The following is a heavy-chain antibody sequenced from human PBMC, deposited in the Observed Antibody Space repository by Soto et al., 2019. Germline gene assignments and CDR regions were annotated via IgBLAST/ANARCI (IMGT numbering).Heavy chain of an antibody. J-gene: IGHJ4*02. CDR3: ARTIAAAAYFDY. CDR1: GFTFSSYA. D-gene: IGHD6-13*01. CDR2: ISYDGSNK. V-gene: IGHV3-30-3*01. Sequence: QVQLVESGGSVVQPGRSLRLSCAASGFTFSSYAMHWVRQAPGKGLEWVAVISYDGSNKYYADSVKGRFTISRDNSKNTLYLQMNSLRAEDTAVYYSARTIAAAAYFDYWGQGTLVTVSS.